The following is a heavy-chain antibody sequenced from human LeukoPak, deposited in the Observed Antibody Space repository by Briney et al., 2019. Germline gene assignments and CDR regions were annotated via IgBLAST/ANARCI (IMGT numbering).Heavy chain of an antibody. CDR1: GYTFTSYY. CDR3: ARDLNRVDDILTGSLDY. J-gene: IGHJ4*02. Sequence: GASVKVSCKASGYTFTSYYMHWVRQAPGQGLEWMGIINPSGGSTSYAQKFQGRVTMTRDTSTSTVYMELSSLRSEDTAVYYCARDLNRVDDILTGSLDYWGQGTLVTLSS. CDR2: INPSGGST. D-gene: IGHD3-9*01. V-gene: IGHV1-46*01.